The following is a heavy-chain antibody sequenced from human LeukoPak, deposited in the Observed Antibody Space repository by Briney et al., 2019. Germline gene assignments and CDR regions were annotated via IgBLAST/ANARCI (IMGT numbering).Heavy chain of an antibody. D-gene: IGHD3-10*01. V-gene: IGHV3-23*01. CDR1: GFTFSSYA. Sequence: GGSLRLSCAASGFTFSSYAMHWVRLAPGKGLEWVSAISGSGGSTYYADSVKGRFTISRDNSKNTLYLQMNSLRAEDTAVYYCETNYGSGSYYSTRGKYFDYWGQGTLVTVSS. CDR2: ISGSGGST. J-gene: IGHJ4*02. CDR3: ETNYGSGSYYSTRGKYFDY.